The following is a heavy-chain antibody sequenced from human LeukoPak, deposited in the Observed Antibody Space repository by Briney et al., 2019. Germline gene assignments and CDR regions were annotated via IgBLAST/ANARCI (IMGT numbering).Heavy chain of an antibody. CDR3: AKRRMTTVTTETAFDI. CDR2: IDPSDSYT. V-gene: IGHV5-10-1*01. J-gene: IGHJ3*02. CDR1: GYSFSSYW. D-gene: IGHD4-17*01. Sequence: GEYLRISCKGSGYSFSSYWISWVRQMPGKGLEWMGRIDPSDSYTNYSPSFQGHVTISADKSISTAYLQWSSLKASDTAIYYCAKRRMTTVTTETAFDIWGQGTMVTVSS.